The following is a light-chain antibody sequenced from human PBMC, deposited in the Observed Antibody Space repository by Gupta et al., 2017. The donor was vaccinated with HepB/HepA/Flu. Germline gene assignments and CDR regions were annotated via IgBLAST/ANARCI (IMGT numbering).Light chain of an antibody. Sequence: QSVLTQPPSASGPPGQTVTISCSGGSSNIGGNPVNWYQQLPGTAPRLLIYRDNERPSGVPDRFSGSKSGTSASLVISGLQSEDEADYYCAARDDSLNGVLFGGGTKLTVL. V-gene: IGLV1-44*01. CDR1: SSNIGGNP. CDR2: RDN. CDR3: AARDDSLNGVL. J-gene: IGLJ2*01.